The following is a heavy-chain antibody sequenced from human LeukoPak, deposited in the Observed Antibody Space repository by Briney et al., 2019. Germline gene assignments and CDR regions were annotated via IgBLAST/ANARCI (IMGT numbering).Heavy chain of an antibody. CDR1: GNTFTGYL. J-gene: IGHJ4*02. CDR3: ARGIWSARTVDYYLDY. D-gene: IGHD2-21*01. V-gene: IGHV1-3*01. Sequence: ASVKVSCKASGNTFTGYLMHWVRQAPGQRPEWVGWINAGNGNTKYSQNFQGRITITRDSSASTVYMELSSLTSEDTAVYYCARGIWSARTVDYYLDYWGQGTLVTVSS. CDR2: INAGNGNT.